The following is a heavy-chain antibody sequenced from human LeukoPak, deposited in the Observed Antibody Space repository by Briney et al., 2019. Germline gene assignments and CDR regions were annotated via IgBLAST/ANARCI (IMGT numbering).Heavy chain of an antibody. J-gene: IGHJ4*02. D-gene: IGHD1-14*01. Sequence: GGSLRLSCAASGFTFDDYAMSWVRQAPGRGLEWVSAISGSGGSTYYADSVKGRFTISRDNSKNTLYLQMNSLRAEDTAVYYCAKHPGGNPGLFDYWGQGTLVTVSS. CDR2: ISGSGGST. V-gene: IGHV3-23*01. CDR3: AKHPGGNPGLFDY. CDR1: GFTFDDYA.